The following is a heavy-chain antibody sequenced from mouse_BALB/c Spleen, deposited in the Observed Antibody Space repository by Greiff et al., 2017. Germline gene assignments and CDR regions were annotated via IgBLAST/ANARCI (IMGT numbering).Heavy chain of an antibody. Sequence: EVKLVESGGGLVQPGGSRKLSCAASGFTFSSFGMHWVRQAPEKGLEWVAYISSGSSTIYYADTVKGRFTISRDNPKNTLFLQMTSLRSEDTAMYYCARTTTCWFAYWGQGTLVTVSA. CDR3: ARTTTCWFAY. CDR1: GFTFSSFG. D-gene: IGHD1-1*01. V-gene: IGHV5-17*02. J-gene: IGHJ3*01. CDR2: ISSGSSTI.